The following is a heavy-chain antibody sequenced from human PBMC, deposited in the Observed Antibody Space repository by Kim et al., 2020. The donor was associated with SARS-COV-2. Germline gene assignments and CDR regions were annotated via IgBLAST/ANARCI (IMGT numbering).Heavy chain of an antibody. CDR3: ARDRGYSGYDPGGPAVDAFDI. D-gene: IGHD5-12*01. CDR1: GGSISSSNW. CDR2: IYHSGST. V-gene: IGHV4-4*02. J-gene: IGHJ3*02. Sequence: SETLSLTCAVSGGSISSSNWWSWVRQPPGKGLEWIGEIYHSGSTNYNPSLKSRVTISVDKSKNQFSLKLSSVTAADTAVYYCARDRGYSGYDPGGPAVDAFDIWGQGTMVTVSS.